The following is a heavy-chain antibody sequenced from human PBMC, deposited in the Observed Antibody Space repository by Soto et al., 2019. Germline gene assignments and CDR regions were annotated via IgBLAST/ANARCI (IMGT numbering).Heavy chain of an antibody. CDR3: ARHGVYYFDY. CDR1: GGSISSTNW. V-gene: IGHV4-4*02. D-gene: IGHD4-17*01. CDR2: IHHSGRT. J-gene: IGHJ4*02. Sequence: QVQLQESGPGLMKPSGTLSLTCAVSGGSISSTNWWRWVRQPPGKGLEWIAEIHHSGRTNYNPSLKSRVTISVDKSKNQVSLRVDSVTAADTAVYYCARHGVYYFDYWGQGTLVTVSS.